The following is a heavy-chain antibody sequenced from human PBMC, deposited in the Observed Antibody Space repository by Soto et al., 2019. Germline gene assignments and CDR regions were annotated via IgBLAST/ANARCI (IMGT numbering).Heavy chain of an antibody. V-gene: IGHV2-5*02. J-gene: IGHJ4*02. Sequence: QITLKESGPTLVKPTQTLTLTCTFSGFSLSTSGVGVGWIRQPPGKALEWLALIYWDDDKRYSSSLNSRLTITKDTSKHQVVLTMTNMDPVDTATYSCAHSRPPRLLDYWGQGTLVTVSS. CDR2: IYWDDDK. CDR3: AHSRPPRLLDY. CDR1: GFSLSTSGVG.